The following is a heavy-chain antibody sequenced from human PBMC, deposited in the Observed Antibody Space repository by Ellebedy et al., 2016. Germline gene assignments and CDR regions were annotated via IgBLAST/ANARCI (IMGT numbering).Heavy chain of an antibody. CDR1: GYRFTSYW. Sequence: GESLKISCKGSGYRFTSYWIGWVRQMPGKGLEWMGIIYPGDSDTRYSPSFQGQVTISADKSISTAYLQWSSLKASDTGMYYCARGRISGSYGYYFDYWGQGTLVTVSS. V-gene: IGHV5-51*01. CDR2: IYPGDSDT. D-gene: IGHD1-26*01. J-gene: IGHJ4*02. CDR3: ARGRISGSYGYYFDY.